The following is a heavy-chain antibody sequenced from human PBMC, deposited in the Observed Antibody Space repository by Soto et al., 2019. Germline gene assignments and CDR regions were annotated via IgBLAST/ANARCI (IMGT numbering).Heavy chain of an antibody. CDR3: ARDRQAVRGYYYMDV. D-gene: IGHD3-10*01. Sequence: GGSLRLSCAASGFTFSSYWMSWVRQAPGKGLEWVANIKQDGSEKYYVDSVKDRFTISRDNAKNSLHLQMNSLRAEDTAVYYCARDRQAVRGYYYMDVWGKGTTVTVSS. V-gene: IGHV3-7*01. J-gene: IGHJ6*03. CDR2: IKQDGSEK. CDR1: GFTFSSYW.